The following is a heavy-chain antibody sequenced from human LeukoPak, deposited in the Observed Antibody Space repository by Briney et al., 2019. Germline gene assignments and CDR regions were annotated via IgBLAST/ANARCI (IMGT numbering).Heavy chain of an antibody. D-gene: IGHD6-13*01. Sequence: PSETLSLTCAVYGGSFSGYYWSWIRQPPGKGLEWIGEINHSGSTNYNPSLKSRVTISVDTSKNQFSLKLSSVTAADTAVYYCARGRRSSSWCRYSWFDPWGQATMVTHSS. CDR3: ARGRRSSSWCRYSWFDP. CDR1: GGSFSGYY. CDR2: INHSGST. V-gene: IGHV4-34*01. J-gene: IGHJ5*02.